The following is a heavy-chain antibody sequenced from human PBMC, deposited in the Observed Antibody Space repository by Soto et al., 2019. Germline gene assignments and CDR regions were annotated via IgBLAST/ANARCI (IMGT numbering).Heavy chain of an antibody. D-gene: IGHD1-1*01. Sequence: QVQLQESGPGLVKPSGTLSLTCAVSRGSISSSNWWSWVRQSPGKGLEWIGAMYHTGITNYSPSLKSRVTMSVDKSMNQFSLKLCSVSAADTAVYYCARESYNESNVGYFDLCGRGTLVSVSS. CDR2: MYHTGIT. CDR1: RGSISSSNW. V-gene: IGHV4-4*02. CDR3: ARESYNESNVGYFDL. J-gene: IGHJ2*01.